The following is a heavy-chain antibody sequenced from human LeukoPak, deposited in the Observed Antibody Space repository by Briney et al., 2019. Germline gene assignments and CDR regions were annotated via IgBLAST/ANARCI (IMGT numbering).Heavy chain of an antibody. Sequence: GGPLRLSCAAPGFTVSTNYMSWGRQAPGKGLEWVSVIYSSCSTYYADSVKGRFTISRHNSKNTLYLQMNSLRAEDTAVYYCATRIAAAGPFDYWGQGTLVTVSS. V-gene: IGHV3-53*04. D-gene: IGHD6-13*01. CDR3: ATRIAAAGPFDY. CDR1: GFTVSTNY. CDR2: IYSSCST. J-gene: IGHJ4*02.